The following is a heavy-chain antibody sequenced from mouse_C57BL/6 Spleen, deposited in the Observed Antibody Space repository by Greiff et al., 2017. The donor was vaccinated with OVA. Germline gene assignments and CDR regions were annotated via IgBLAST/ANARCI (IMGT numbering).Heavy chain of an antibody. CDR2: INPGSGGT. V-gene: IGHV1-54*01. J-gene: IGHJ3*01. D-gene: IGHD2-2*01. Sequence: QVQLQQSGAELVRSGTSVKVSCKASGYAFTNYLIEWVKQRPGQGLEWIGVINPGSGGTNYNEKFKGKATLTADKSSSTAYMQLSSLTSEDSAVYFCATGVTTGFAYWGQGTLVTVSA. CDR3: ATGVTTGFAY. CDR1: GYAFTNYL.